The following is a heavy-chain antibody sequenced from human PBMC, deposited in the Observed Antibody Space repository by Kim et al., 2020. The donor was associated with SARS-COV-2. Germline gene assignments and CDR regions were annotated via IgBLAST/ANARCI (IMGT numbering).Heavy chain of an antibody. CDR3: ARAPRGDYSSSWFDY. CDR1: GFTFSSYS. D-gene: IGHD6-13*01. CDR2: ISSSSSYI. J-gene: IGHJ4*02. Sequence: GGSLRLSCAASGFTFSSYSMNWVRQAPGKGLEWVSSISSSSSYIYYADSVKGRFTISRDNAKNSLYLQMNSLRAEDTAVYYCARAPRGDYSSSWFDYWGQGTLVTVSS. V-gene: IGHV3-21*01.